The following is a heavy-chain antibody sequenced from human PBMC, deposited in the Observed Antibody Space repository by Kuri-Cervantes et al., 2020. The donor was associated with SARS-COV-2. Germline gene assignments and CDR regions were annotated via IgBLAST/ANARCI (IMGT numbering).Heavy chain of an antibody. Sequence: SETLSLTCTVSGGSISSYYWSWIRQPPGKGLEWIGYIYYSGSTNYNPSLKSRVTISVDTSKNQFSLKLSSVTAADTAVYYCARDQMDTLWGWFDPWGQGTLVTVSS. CDR3: ARDQMDTLWGWFDP. V-gene: IGHV4-59*12. CDR2: IYYSGST. D-gene: IGHD5-24*01. CDR1: GGSISSYY. J-gene: IGHJ5*02.